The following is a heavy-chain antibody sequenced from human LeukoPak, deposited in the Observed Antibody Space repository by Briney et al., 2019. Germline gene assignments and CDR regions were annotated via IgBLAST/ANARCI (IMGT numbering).Heavy chain of an antibody. V-gene: IGHV3-30*18. D-gene: IGHD3-16*01. Sequence: GGSLRLSCAASGFTFSTYGMHWVRQAPGKGLEWVAMTSHDGSDKYYADSVKGRFTISRDNSKNTLYLQMNSLRVEDTGVYYCAKGGLFRGGLDSWGQGTLVTVSS. J-gene: IGHJ4*02. CDR2: TSHDGSDK. CDR3: AKGGLFRGGLDS. CDR1: GFTFSTYG.